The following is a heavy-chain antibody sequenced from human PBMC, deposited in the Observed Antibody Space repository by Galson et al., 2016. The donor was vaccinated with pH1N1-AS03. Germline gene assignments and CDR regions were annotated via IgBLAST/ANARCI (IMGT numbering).Heavy chain of an antibody. J-gene: IGHJ6*03. CDR3: ARTQQELLEWGSNYFCMDV. V-gene: IGHV5-51*03. Sequence: QSGAEVKKPGEALKISCKGSGFKFTTYWIGWVRQMPGKGLEWMGSIYPGDSETRYSPSFQGQVTISADKSINPAYLQWRSLKASDTAMYYCARTQQELLEWGSNYFCMDVWGKGTTVTVFS. CDR2: IYPGDSET. CDR1: GFKFTTYW. D-gene: IGHD1-26*01.